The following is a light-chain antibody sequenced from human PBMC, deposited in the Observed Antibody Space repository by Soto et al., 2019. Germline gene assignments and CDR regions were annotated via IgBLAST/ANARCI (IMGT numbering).Light chain of an antibody. Sequence: IQLTQSPSSLSASVGDRVAITSRASQGISSYLAWYQQKPGKAPKLLIFPASTLESGVPSRFSGSGSGTDFTLTISSLQPEDFATYHCQQLHSYPPTFGQGTRLEIK. V-gene: IGKV1-9*01. CDR1: QGISSY. CDR2: PAS. CDR3: QQLHSYPPT. J-gene: IGKJ5*01.